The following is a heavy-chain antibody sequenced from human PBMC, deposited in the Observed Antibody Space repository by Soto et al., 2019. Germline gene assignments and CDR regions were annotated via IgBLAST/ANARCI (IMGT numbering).Heavy chain of an antibody. CDR1: GYTFTSYG. Sequence: ASVKVSCKASGYTFTSYGISWVRQAPGQGLEWMGWISAYNGNTNYAQELQGRVTMTTDTSTSTAYMELRSLRSDDTAVYYCARDRGGDCTNGVFWLTTGYYYYYGMDVWSQGTTVTVSS. J-gene: IGHJ6*02. V-gene: IGHV1-18*01. D-gene: IGHD2-8*01. CDR2: ISAYNGNT. CDR3: ARDRGGDCTNGVFWLTTGYYYYYGMDV.